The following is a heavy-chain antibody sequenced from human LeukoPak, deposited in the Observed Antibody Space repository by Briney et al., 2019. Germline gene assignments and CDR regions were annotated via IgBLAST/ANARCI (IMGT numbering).Heavy chain of an antibody. Sequence: GGSLRLSCAASGFTFSSYSMNWVRQAPGKWLEWVSSISSSSSYIYYADSVKGRFTISGDNAKNSLYLQMNSLRAEDTAVYYCARDYRALRLLPLIDYWGQGTLVTVSS. CDR2: ISSSSSYI. CDR1: GFTFSSYS. J-gene: IGHJ4*02. CDR3: ARDYRALRLLPLIDY. V-gene: IGHV3-21*01. D-gene: IGHD2-15*01.